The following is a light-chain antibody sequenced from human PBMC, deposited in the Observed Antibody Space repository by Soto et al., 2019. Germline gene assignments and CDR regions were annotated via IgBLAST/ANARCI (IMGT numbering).Light chain of an antibody. CDR2: KVS. CDR1: QSLVYTNVNTS. V-gene: IGKV2-30*01. Sequence: DVVVTQSPLSLPVTLGQPASISCRSSQSLVYTNVNTSVARFQQRPGQSPRRLIDKVSIRDSGVPARFSGSGSGTAFTLTISTVEIEDVGVYYCMQCTRWPWTCGQGTKVEIK. CDR3: MQCTRWPWT. J-gene: IGKJ1*01.